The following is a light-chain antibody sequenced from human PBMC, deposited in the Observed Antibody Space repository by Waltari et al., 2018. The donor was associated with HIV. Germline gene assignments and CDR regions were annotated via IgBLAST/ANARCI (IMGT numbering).Light chain of an antibody. V-gene: IGKV2-28*01. J-gene: IGKJ1*01. CDR2: FGS. CDR3: MQALQTPWT. Sequence: DIVMTQSPLSLPVTPGEPASISCRSSQSLLHSNGYTYLDWYLQKPGQSPQLRIYFGSNRAAGVPDRFSGSGSGTDFTLKISRVEAEDVGVYYCMQALQTPWTFGQGTKVEIK. CDR1: QSLLHSNGYTY.